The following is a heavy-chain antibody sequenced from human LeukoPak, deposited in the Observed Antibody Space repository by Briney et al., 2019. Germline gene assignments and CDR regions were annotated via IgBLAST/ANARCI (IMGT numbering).Heavy chain of an antibody. D-gene: IGHD3-22*01. CDR1: GGTFSSYA. V-gene: IGHV1-69*01. Sequence: ASVTVSCKASGGTFSSYAISWVRQAPGQGLEWMGGIIPIFGTANYAQKFQGRVTITADESTSTAYMELSSLRSEDTAVYYCAGERLYDSSLQGDYWGQGTLVTVSS. J-gene: IGHJ4*02. CDR2: IIPIFGTA. CDR3: AGERLYDSSLQGDY.